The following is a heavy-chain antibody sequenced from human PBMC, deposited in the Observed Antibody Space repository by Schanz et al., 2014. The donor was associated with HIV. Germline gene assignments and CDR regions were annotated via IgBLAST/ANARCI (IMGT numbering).Heavy chain of an antibody. D-gene: IGHD2-15*01. Sequence: EVQLVESGGGLVKPGGSLRLSCAVSGFTITSYGMSWVRQAPGKGLEWVSTISAGVGTASYADSVKGRFTISRDNSRNILYLQMSNLRAEDTALYYCVTEQYSTISAWGQGALVIVSS. V-gene: IGHV3-23*04. CDR3: VTEQYSTISA. CDR1: GFTITSYG. J-gene: IGHJ5*02. CDR2: ISAGVGTA.